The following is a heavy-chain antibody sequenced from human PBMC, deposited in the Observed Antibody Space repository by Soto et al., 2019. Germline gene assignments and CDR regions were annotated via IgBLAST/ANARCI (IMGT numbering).Heavy chain of an antibody. Sequence: TSETLSLTCAVYGGCFSGYYWSWIRQPPGKGLEWIGEINHSGSTNYNPSLKSRVTISVDTSKNQFSLKLSSVTAADTAVYYCARVRAAVFFPCRYYYCDVIDFSGQRSTVTGSS. CDR1: GGCFSGYY. CDR3: ARVRAAVFFPCRYYYCDVIDF. J-gene: IGHJ6*02. D-gene: IGHD6-13*01. CDR2: INHSGST. V-gene: IGHV4-34*01.